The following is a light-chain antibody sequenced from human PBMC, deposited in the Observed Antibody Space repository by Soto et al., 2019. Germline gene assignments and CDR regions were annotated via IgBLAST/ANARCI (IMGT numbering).Light chain of an antibody. CDR2: DAS. CDR3: QQYNNWPQT. J-gene: IGKJ1*01. CDR1: QSVSSSY. Sequence: EIVLPPSPGTLSLSPGNRDTLSCMASQSVSSSYLAWYQQKPGQAPRLLIYDASSRPTDIPARFSGSGSGTEFTLTISSLQSEDFAEYHCQQYNNWPQTFGQVTKVDVK. V-gene: IGKV3-20*01.